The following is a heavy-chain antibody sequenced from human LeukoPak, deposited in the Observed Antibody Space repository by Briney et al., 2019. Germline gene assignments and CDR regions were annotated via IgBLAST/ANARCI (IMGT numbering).Heavy chain of an antibody. Sequence: PSETLSLTCAVSGGSISTTDFDWAWIRQPPGQGLEWIATISSRGKSYYNPYLMSRVTISVDTSKNQFSLDVTSVTAADTGLFYCARVKGGTGFDYWGRGILVIVS. V-gene: IGHV4-39*01. J-gene: IGHJ4*02. CDR3: ARVKGGTGFDY. CDR1: GGSISTTDFD. CDR2: ISSRGKS. D-gene: IGHD1-26*01.